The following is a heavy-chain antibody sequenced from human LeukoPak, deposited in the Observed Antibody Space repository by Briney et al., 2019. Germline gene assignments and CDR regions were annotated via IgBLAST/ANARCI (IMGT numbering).Heavy chain of an antibody. J-gene: IGHJ4*02. CDR2: ISKDGRKN. Sequence: GGSLRLSCEASRFSFSTSGVHWVRQAPGKGLEWMAVISKDGRKNHYADSVKGRFTISRDNSKSTLFLQMNSLRPEDTAIYYCARYLLNYGSAYYDVGIFDSWGQGTLVTVSS. V-gene: IGHV3-30*04. D-gene: IGHD3-10*01. CDR3: ARYLLNYGSAYYDVGIFDS. CDR1: RFSFSTSG.